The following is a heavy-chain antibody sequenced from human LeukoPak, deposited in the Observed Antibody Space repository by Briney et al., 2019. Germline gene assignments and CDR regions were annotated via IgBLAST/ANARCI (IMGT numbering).Heavy chain of an antibody. J-gene: IGHJ4*02. V-gene: IGHV3-23*01. D-gene: IGHD1-1*01. CDR1: GFTVSTNY. CDR2: ISGSGGST. Sequence: GGSLRLSCAASGFTVSTNYMSWVRQAPGKGLEWVSAISGSGGSTYYADSVKGRFTISRDNSKNTLYLQMNSLRAEDTAVYYCAKRNGDYFDYWGQGTLVTVSS. CDR3: AKRNGDYFDY.